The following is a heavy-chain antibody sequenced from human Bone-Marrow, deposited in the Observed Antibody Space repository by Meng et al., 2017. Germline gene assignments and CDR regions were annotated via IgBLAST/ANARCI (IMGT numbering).Heavy chain of an antibody. J-gene: IGHJ6*02. V-gene: IGHV3-49*04. Sequence: GESLKISCTASGITFGDYAMSWVRQAPGKGLEWVGFIRSKAYGETTEYAASVKGRFTISRDDSKSIAYLQMNSLSTEDTAVYYCATGVPGGSRTYSLDFLFHVMDVWGQGTTVTVSS. CDR1: GITFGDYA. CDR3: ATGVPGGSRTYSLDFLFHVMDV. D-gene: IGHD3-10*01. CDR2: IRSKAYGETT.